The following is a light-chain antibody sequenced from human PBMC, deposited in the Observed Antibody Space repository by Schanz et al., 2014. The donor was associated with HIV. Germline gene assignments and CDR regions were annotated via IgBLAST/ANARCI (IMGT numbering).Light chain of an antibody. J-gene: IGKJ1*01. CDR2: GAS. CDR3: QQYGGSPT. V-gene: IGKV3-20*01. CDR1: QSVRSD. Sequence: EIVLTQSPATLSVSPGERATLSCRASQSVRSDLAWYQQRPGQAPSLLIYGASIRATGTPDRFSGSGSGTDFTLTISRLEPEDIGVYFCQQYGGSPTFGQGTKVQI.